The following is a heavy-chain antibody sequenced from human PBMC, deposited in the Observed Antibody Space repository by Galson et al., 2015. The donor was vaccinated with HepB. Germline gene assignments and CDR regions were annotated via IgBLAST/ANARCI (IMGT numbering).Heavy chain of an antibody. V-gene: IGHV3-7*01. CDR2: IKQDGSEK. CDR3: ARTRLLRYFDWLPTDYYYYGMDV. D-gene: IGHD3-9*01. Sequence: SLRLSCAASGFTFSSYWMSWVRQAPGKGLEWVANIKQDGSEKYYVDSVKGRFTISRDNAKNSLYLQMNRLRAEDTAVYYCARTRLLRYFDWLPTDYYYYGMDVWGQGTMVIVSS. J-gene: IGHJ6*02. CDR1: GFTFSSYW.